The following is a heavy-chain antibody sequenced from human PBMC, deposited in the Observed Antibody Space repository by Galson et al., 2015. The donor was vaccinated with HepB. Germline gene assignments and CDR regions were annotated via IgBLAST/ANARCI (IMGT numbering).Heavy chain of an antibody. CDR1: GFTFSSYS. J-gene: IGHJ4*02. CDR2: ISSSSYI. CDR3: ARDFQDDYGDYVVDY. Sequence: SLRLSCAASGFTFSSYSMNWVRQAPGKGLEWVSSISSSSYIYYADSVKGRFTISRDNAKNSLYLQMNSLRAEDTAVYYCARDFQDDYGDYVVDYWGQGTLVTVSS. D-gene: IGHD4-17*01. V-gene: IGHV3-21*01.